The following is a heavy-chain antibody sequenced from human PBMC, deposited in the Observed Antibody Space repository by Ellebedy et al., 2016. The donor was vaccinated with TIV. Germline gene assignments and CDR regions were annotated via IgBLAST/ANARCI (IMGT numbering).Heavy chain of an antibody. D-gene: IGHD2-2*01. CDR2: FSAFNRNT. CDR1: GYTFTDYG. CDR3: ARLPCGSTSCGGKAFDI. J-gene: IGHJ3*02. Sequence: ASVTVSCXASGYTFTDYGIPWVRQAPGRGLEWLGWFSAFNRNTNFAQKYQGRVSMTTDTSTSTAYMELRSLRSDDTAVYYCARLPCGSTSCGGKAFDIWGQGTMVTVSS. V-gene: IGHV1-18*01.